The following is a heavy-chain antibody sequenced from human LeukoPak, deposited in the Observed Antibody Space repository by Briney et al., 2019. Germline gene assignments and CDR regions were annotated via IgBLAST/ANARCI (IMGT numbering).Heavy chain of an antibody. CDR3: ARVSPNGIDY. Sequence: SETLSLTCAVYGGSFSGYYWSWIRQPPGKGLEWIGEINHSGSTNYNPSLKSRVTISVDTSKNQFSLKLSSVTAADTAVYYCARVSPNGIDYWGQGTLVTVSS. V-gene: IGHV4-34*01. CDR2: INHSGST. J-gene: IGHJ4*02. CDR1: GGSFSGYY. D-gene: IGHD2-8*01.